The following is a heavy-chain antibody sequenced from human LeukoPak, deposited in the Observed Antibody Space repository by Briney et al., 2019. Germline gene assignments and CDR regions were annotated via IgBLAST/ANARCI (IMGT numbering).Heavy chain of an antibody. CDR2: IYYSGST. CDR1: GGSISSRSYY. D-gene: IGHD6-6*01. V-gene: IGHV4-39*01. J-gene: IGHJ4*02. Sequence: TSETLSLTCTVSGGSISSRSYYWGWIRQPPGKGLEWIGSIYYSGSTYYNPSLKSRVTISVDTSKNQFSLKLSSVTAADTAVYYCARARGSSYYFDYWGQGTLVTVSS. CDR3: ARARGSSYYFDY.